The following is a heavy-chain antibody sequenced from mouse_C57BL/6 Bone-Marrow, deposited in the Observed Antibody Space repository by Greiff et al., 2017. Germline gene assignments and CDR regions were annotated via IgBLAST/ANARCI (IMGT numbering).Heavy chain of an antibody. D-gene: IGHD1-1*01. CDR1: GFNIKDDY. V-gene: IGHV14-4*01. Sequence: VQLQQSGAELVRPGASVKLSCTASGFNIKDDYMHWVKQRPEQGLEWIGWIEPENGDTEYASKFQGKATITADTSSNTAYLQLSSLTSEDTAVYYCTTDTTVVAPAYWGQGTLVTVSA. CDR3: TTDTTVVAPAY. J-gene: IGHJ3*01. CDR2: IEPENGDT.